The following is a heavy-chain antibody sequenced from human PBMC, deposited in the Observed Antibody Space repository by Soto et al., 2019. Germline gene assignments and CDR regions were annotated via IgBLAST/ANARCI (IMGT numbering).Heavy chain of an antibody. CDR3: ARWAGYCSGARCFIHPSFDY. CDR1: GFTFSTHE. V-gene: IGHV3-30*03. J-gene: IGHJ4*02. CDR2: LSYDGNNT. Sequence: QVQLVESGGGVVQPARSLRLSCAASGFTFSTHEMHWVRQAPGKWLEWVAGLSYDGNNTYYADSVKGRFTIAINNAKNMLDLDLSSLRAEDTAVYYCARWAGYCSGARCFIHPSFDYWGQGTLVTVSS. D-gene: IGHD2-15*01.